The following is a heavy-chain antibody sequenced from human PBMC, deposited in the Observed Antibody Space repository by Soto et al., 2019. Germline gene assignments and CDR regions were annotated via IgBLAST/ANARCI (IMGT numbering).Heavy chain of an antibody. CDR1: GFTFSNYW. D-gene: IGHD2-15*01. J-gene: IGHJ4*02. CDR3: VRTSLVVAVATREDF. Sequence: EVQLVESGGGLVQPGESLRLSCAASGFTFSNYWMHWVRQAPGKGLVWVSRIDSDGSRITYADFVKDRFTISRDNAKNTVYLHMNSLTAEATAVYYCVRTSLVVAVATREDFRGQGTLVTVSS. V-gene: IGHV3-74*01. CDR2: IDSDGSRI.